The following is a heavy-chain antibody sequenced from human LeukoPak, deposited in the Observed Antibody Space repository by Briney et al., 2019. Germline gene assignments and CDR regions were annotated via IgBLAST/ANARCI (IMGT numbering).Heavy chain of an antibody. CDR2: INPNSGGT. CDR3: ARDFWRGGAFDI. D-gene: IGHD3-3*01. Sequence: ASVKVSCKASGYTFTGYYIHWLRQAPGQGLEWMGFINPNSGGTNYAQKFQGRVTMTRDTSISTAYMELSSLRSEDTAVYYCARDFWRGGAFDIWGQGTMVTVSS. V-gene: IGHV1-2*02. J-gene: IGHJ3*02. CDR1: GYTFTGYY.